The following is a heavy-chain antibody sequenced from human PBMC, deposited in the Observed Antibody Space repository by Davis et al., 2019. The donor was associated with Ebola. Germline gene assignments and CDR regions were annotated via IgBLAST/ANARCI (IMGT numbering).Heavy chain of an antibody. CDR2: TNSDGSIT. J-gene: IGHJ6*02. D-gene: IGHD6-6*01. CDR1: GFTFSSNW. CDR3: AKEDYSSSSRSDHSYFFGMDV. Sequence: GESLKISCAASGFTFSSNWMHWVRQAPGKGLVWVSRTNSDGSITSYADSVKGRFTISRDNAKNTLYLQMNSLRDEDTAVYYCAKEDYSSSSRSDHSYFFGMDVWGQGTTVSVSS. V-gene: IGHV3-74*01.